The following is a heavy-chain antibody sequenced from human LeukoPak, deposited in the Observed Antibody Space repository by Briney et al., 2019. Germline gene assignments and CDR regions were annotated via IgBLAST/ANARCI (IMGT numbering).Heavy chain of an antibody. CDR2: INHSGST. J-gene: IGHJ3*02. V-gene: IGHV4-34*01. D-gene: IGHD2-21*02. CDR3: ARSPAYCGGDCPTGGAFDI. Sequence: SETLSLTCAVYGGSFSGYYWSWIRQPPGKGLEWIGEINHSGSTYYNPSLKSRVTISVDTSRNQFSLKLSSVTAADTAVYYCARSPAYCGGDCPTGGAFDIWGQGTMVTVSS. CDR1: GGSFSGYY.